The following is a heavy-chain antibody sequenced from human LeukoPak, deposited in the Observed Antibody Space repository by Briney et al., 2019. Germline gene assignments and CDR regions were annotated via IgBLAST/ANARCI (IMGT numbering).Heavy chain of an antibody. J-gene: IGHJ5*02. D-gene: IGHD1-1*01. V-gene: IGHV4-34*01. CDR3: ARDRLQLQS. Sequence: PSETLSLTCAVYGGSFSGYYWSWIRQPPGKGLEWIGEINHSGSTHYNPSLKSRVTISVDTSKNQFSLKLSSVTAADTAVYYCARDRLQLQSWGQGTLVTVSS. CDR1: GGSFSGYY. CDR2: INHSGST.